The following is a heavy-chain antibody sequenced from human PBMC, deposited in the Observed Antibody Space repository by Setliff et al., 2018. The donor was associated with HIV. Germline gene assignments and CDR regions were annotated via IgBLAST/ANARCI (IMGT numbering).Heavy chain of an antibody. CDR1: GGSISSHY. J-gene: IGHJ6*03. V-gene: IGHV4-59*08. D-gene: IGHD4-4*01. CDR2: MSHSGST. CDR3: ARLDYSNYYSYYDILTQFKSVDV. Sequence: SETLSLTCTVSGGSISSHYWSWIHQPPGKGLEWIGSMSHSGSTLYNPSLKSRVTISVDTSNNHFSLRLSSVTAADTAVYYCARLDYSNYYSYYDILTQFKSVDVWGKGTTVTV.